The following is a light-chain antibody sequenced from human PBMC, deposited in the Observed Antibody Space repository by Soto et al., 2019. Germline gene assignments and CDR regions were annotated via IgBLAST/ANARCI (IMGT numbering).Light chain of an antibody. CDR1: SSNIGAGYD. CDR2: ANS. J-gene: IGLJ2*01. V-gene: IGLV1-40*01. CDR3: QSYDSSLSGSVV. Sequence: QSVLTQPPSVSGAPGQRVTISCTGSSSNIGAGYDVHWYQQLPGTAPKLLIYANSNRPSGVPDRFSGSKSGTSASLGITGLQAEDEADYYCQSYDSSLSGSVVFGGGTKVTVL.